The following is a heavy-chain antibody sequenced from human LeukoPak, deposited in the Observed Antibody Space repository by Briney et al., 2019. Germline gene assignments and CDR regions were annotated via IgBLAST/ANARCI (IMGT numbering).Heavy chain of an antibody. D-gene: IGHD3-22*01. CDR3: ARVVHPYDYESSGLTYDAFDI. J-gene: IGHJ3*02. CDR2: INTNTGNP. V-gene: IGHV7-4-1*02. Sequence: ASVKVSCKASGYTFTSYAMNWVRQAPGQGLEWMGWINTNTGNPTYAQGFTGRFVFSLDTSVNTAYLQISSLKAEDTAVYYCARVVHPYDYESSGLTYDAFDIWGQGTMVTVSS. CDR1: GYTFTSYA.